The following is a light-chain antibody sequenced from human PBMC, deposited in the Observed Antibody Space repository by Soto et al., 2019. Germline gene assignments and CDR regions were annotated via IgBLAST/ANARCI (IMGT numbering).Light chain of an antibody. Sequence: DIQLTQSPSFLSASVGDRVTITCRASQGIRSYLAWYQQGPGKAPELLIYGASTLRPGGASGFSGSGSGTEFTLTISSLQPEDFATYFCQQLNTFPPFFTFGPGTKVDNK. J-gene: IGKJ3*01. CDR3: QQLNTFPPFFT. CDR2: GAS. CDR1: QGIRSY. V-gene: IGKV1-9*01.